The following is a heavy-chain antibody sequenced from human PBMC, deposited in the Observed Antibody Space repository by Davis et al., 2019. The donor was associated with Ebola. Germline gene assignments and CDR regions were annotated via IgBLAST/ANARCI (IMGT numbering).Heavy chain of an antibody. Sequence: PGESLKISCAAPGFTFSSYWMHWVRQAPGKGLVWVSRINSDGSSTSYADSVKGRFTISRDNAKNTRYLQMNSLRAEDTAVYYCARDLFFVGFSSSSGVGYWGQGTLVTVSS. D-gene: IGHD6-6*01. CDR1: GFTFSSYW. CDR2: INSDGSST. V-gene: IGHV3-74*01. CDR3: ARDLFFVGFSSSSGVGY. J-gene: IGHJ4*02.